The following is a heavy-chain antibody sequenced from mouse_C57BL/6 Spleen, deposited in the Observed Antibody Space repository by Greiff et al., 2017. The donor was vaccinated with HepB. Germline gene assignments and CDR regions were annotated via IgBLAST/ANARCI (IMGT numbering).Heavy chain of an antibody. V-gene: IGHV1-82*01. CDR1: GYAFSSSW. CDR2: IYPGDGDT. J-gene: IGHJ4*01. CDR3: ASDGYYPYAMDY. Sequence: LQESGPELVKPGASVKISCKASGYAFSSSWMNWVKQRPGKGLEWIGRIYPGDGDTNYNGKFKGKATLTADKSSSTAYMQLSSLTSEDSAVYFCASDGYYPYAMDYWGQGTSVTVSS. D-gene: IGHD2-3*01.